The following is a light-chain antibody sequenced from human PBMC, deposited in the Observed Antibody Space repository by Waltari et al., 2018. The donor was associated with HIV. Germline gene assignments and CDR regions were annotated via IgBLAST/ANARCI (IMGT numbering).Light chain of an antibody. J-gene: IGKJ1*01. CDR1: HSLLYASNNKNF. CDR3: HQYYSIPRP. CDR2: WAS. V-gene: IGKV4-1*01. Sequence: DIVMTPSPASLTLSLDESATINCKSSHSLLYASNNKNFLDWYQHKPGQPPKLLINWASTRESGIPDRFSGSGSGTCFTLTISSLEAEDVAIYYCHQYYSIPRPFGQGTKLEL.